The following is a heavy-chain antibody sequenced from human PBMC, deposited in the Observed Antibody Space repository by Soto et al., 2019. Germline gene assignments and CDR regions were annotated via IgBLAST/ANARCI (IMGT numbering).Heavy chain of an antibody. CDR1: GDTVSSNSAA. V-gene: IGHV6-1*01. J-gene: IGHJ4*02. Sequence: SQTLSLTCAISGDTVSSNSAAWNWIRQSPSRGLEWLGRTHYRSKWYNDYAVSVKSRITINPDTSKNQFSLQLNSVTPEDTAVYYCGRSVRGHVVEYFDYWGQGTLVTVSS. CDR2: THYRSKWYN. CDR3: GRSVRGHVVEYFDY. D-gene: IGHD3-10*01.